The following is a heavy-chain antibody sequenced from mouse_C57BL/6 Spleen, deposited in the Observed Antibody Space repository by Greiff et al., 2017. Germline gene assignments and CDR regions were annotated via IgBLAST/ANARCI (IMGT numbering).Heavy chain of an antibody. Sequence: EVQRVESGEGLVKPGGSLKLSCAASGFTFSSYAMSWVRQTPEKRLEWVAYISSGGDYIYYADTVKGRFTISRDNARNTLYLQMSSLKSEDTAMYYCTTYGNYAAMDYWGQGTSVTVSS. D-gene: IGHD2-1*01. J-gene: IGHJ4*01. CDR3: TTYGNYAAMDY. CDR2: ISSGGDYI. CDR1: GFTFSSYA. V-gene: IGHV5-9-1*02.